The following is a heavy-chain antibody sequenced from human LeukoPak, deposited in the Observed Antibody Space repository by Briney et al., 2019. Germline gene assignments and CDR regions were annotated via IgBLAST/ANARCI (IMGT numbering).Heavy chain of an antibody. CDR2: INHSGST. CDR1: GGSFSGYY. Sequence: SETLSLTCAVYGGSFSGYYWSWIRQPPGKGPEWIGEINHSGSTNYNPSLKSRVTISVDTSKNQFSLKLSSVTAADTAVYYCAAVASRGQDAFDIWGQGTMVTVSS. D-gene: IGHD6-19*01. V-gene: IGHV4-34*01. CDR3: AAVASRGQDAFDI. J-gene: IGHJ3*02.